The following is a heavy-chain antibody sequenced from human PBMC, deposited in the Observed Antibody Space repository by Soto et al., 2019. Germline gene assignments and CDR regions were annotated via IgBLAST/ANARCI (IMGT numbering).Heavy chain of an antibody. CDR1: GGSFSGYY. Sequence: SETLSLTCAVYGGSFSGYYWSWIRQPPGKGLEWIGEINHSGSTNYNPSLKSRVTISVDTSKNQFSLKLSSVTAADTAVYYCARGIKRSTGYYISGAFDIWGQGTMVTVSS. V-gene: IGHV4-34*01. J-gene: IGHJ3*02. CDR2: INHSGST. D-gene: IGHD3-9*01. CDR3: ARGIKRSTGYYISGAFDI.